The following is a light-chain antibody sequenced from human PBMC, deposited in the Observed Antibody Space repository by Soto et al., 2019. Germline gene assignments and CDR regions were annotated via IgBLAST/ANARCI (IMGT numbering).Light chain of an antibody. CDR3: CSYAGSYTYV. CDR1: SSDVCGYNY. CDR2: DVS. Sequence: QSALTQPRSVSGSPGQSVTISCTGTSSDVCGYNYVSWYQQHPGKAPKLMIYDVSKRPSGVPDRFSGSKSGNTASPTISGLQAEDEADYYCCSYAGSYTYVFGTGTKVTVL. J-gene: IGLJ1*01. V-gene: IGLV2-11*01.